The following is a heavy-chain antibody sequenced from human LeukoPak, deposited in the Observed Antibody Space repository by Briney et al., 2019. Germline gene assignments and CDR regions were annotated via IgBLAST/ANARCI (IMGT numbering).Heavy chain of an antibody. J-gene: IGHJ4*02. CDR2: IHHSGST. V-gene: IGHV4-34*01. D-gene: IGHD2-2*01. CDR1: VESFSDHY. Sequence: SETLSLTCAVYVESFSDHYWTWIRQPPGKGLEWIGEIHHSGSTTYRLSLKSRVTISVDRSKNQFSLKLTSVTAADTAVYYCARSPATSWSNFDYWGQGSLVTVPS. CDR3: ARSPATSWSNFDY.